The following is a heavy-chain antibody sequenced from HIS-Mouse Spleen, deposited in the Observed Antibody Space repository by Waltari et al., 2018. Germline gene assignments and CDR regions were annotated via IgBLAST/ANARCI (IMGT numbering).Heavy chain of an antibody. CDR2: IYYSGST. V-gene: IGHV4-39*07. Sequence: QLQLQESGPGLVKPSETLSLTCTVSGGSISSSSYYWGWIRQPPGKGLEWIGRIYYSGSTYYNPALKSRVTISVDTAKNQFSLKLSSVTAADTAVYYCARLSGSYYYYYYGMDVWGQGTTVTVSS. CDR1: GGSISSSSYY. D-gene: IGHD1-26*01. CDR3: ARLSGSYYYYYYGMDV. J-gene: IGHJ6*02.